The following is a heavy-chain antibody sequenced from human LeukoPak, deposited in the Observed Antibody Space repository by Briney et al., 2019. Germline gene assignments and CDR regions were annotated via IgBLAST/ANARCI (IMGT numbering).Heavy chain of an antibody. CDR2: ISYDGSNK. CDR3: ARDFGVSDSSSWYPIYYYYYYGMDV. J-gene: IGHJ6*02. D-gene: IGHD6-13*01. V-gene: IGHV3-30*04. CDR1: GFTFSSYA. Sequence: GGSLRLSCAASGFTFSSYAMHWVRQAPGKGLEWVAVISYDGSNKYYADSVKGRFTISRDNSKNTLYLQMNSLRAEDTAVYYCARDFGVSDSSSWYPIYYYYYYGMDVWGQGTTVTVS.